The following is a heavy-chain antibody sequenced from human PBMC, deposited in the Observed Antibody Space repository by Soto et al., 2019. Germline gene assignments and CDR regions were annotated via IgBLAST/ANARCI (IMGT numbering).Heavy chain of an antibody. V-gene: IGHV4-59*08. CDR2: IYFNGST. D-gene: IGHD3-10*01. CDR1: GDSIILYY. Sequence: QVQLQESGPGLVKPSETLSLTCTVSGDSIILYYWSWIRQPPGKGLEWIGYIYFNGSTNYNPSLKSRVTISVDTSKNQFSLKLSSVTATDTAVYYCARGRVGELFQPYYFDYWGQGTLVPVSS. CDR3: ARGRVGELFQPYYFDY. J-gene: IGHJ4*02.